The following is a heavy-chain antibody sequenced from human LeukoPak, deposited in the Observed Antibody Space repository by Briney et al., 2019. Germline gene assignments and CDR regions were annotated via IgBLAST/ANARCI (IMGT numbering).Heavy chain of an antibody. CDR3: ASTPHRYCSSTSCYTDY. V-gene: IGHV4-59*01. D-gene: IGHD2-2*02. J-gene: IGHJ4*02. CDR2: IYYSGST. CDR1: GGSISSYY. Sequence: SETLSLTCTVSGGSISSYYWSWIRQPPGKGLEWIGYIYYSGSTNYNPSLKSRVTLSVDTSKHQFSLKLSSVTAADTAVYYRASTPHRYCSSTSCYTDYWGRGTLVSVSS.